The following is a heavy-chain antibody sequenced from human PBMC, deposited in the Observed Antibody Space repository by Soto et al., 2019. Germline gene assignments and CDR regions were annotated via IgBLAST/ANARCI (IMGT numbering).Heavy chain of an antibody. J-gene: IGHJ4*02. CDR3: ARDCQYYASSGDRGSYFDY. V-gene: IGHV1-46*01. CDR2: INPSGGST. Sequence: GASVKVSCKASGYTFTSYYMHWVRQAPGQGLEWMGIINPSGGSTSYAQKVQGRVTMTRDTSTSTVYMELSSLRSEDTAVYYCARDCQYYASSGDRGSYFDYWRKGTLVTVSS. D-gene: IGHD3-22*01. CDR1: GYTFTSYY.